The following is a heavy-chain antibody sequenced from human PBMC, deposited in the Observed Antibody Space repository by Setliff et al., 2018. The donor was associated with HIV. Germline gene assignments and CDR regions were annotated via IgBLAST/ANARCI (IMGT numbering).Heavy chain of an antibody. V-gene: IGHV4-34*01. Sequence: TSETLSLTCAVYGESFSAYYWSWIRQPPGKGLEWIGQINHSGSTNYNPSLKTRVSISIDTSKNQFSLKLTSVTAADSAFYYCARLRRSSGWSFDYWAQGTLVTVSS. J-gene: IGHJ4*02. CDR1: GESFSAYY. D-gene: IGHD6-19*01. CDR3: ARLRRSSGWSFDY. CDR2: INHSGST.